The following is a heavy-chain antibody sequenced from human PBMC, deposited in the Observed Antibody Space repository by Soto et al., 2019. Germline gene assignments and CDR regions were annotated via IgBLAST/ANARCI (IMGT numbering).Heavy chain of an antibody. D-gene: IGHD3-3*01. Sequence: PSETLSLTCAVYGGSFSGYYWSWIRQPPGKGLEWIGVINHSGSTNYNPSLKSRVTISVDTSKNQFSLKLSSVTAADTAVYYCARTEGVVTPFYYYYYGMDVWGQGTTVTVSS. CDR2: INHSGST. CDR3: ARTEGVVTPFYYYYYGMDV. J-gene: IGHJ6*02. V-gene: IGHV4-34*01. CDR1: GGSFSGYY.